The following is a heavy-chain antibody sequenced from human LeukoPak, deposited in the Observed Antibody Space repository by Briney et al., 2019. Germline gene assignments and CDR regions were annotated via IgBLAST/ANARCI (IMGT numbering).Heavy chain of an antibody. D-gene: IGHD3-3*01. J-gene: IGHJ4*02. CDR2: IYYTGRT. Sequence: PSETLSLTCTVSGGSISSYYWSWIRQPPGKGLEWIGYIYYTGRTNYNPSLKSRVTISVDTSKNQFSLKLNSVTAADTAVYYCARADFWSAVDYWGQGTLVTVPS. CDR3: ARADFWSAVDY. CDR1: GGSISSYY. V-gene: IGHV4-59*01.